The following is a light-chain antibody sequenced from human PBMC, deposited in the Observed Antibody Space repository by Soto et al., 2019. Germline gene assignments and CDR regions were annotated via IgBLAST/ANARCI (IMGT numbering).Light chain of an antibody. V-gene: IGKV1-5*01. J-gene: IGKJ5*01. CDR1: QNIRTW. CDR2: DAS. Sequence: IQVIRSPSTLYASLGERVTITCRASQNIRTWLAWYQQKPGKAPNPLIYDASSLKSGVPARFSGSGSGTEFTLTISSLQPDDFATYYCQQYNTYSSFGQGTRLEIK. CDR3: QQYNTYSS.